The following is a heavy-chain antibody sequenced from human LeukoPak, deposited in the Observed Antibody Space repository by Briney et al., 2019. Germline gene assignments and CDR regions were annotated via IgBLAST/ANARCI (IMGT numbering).Heavy chain of an antibody. J-gene: IGHJ6*02. CDR1: GYTFTGYY. CDR2: INPNSGGT. V-gene: IGHV1-2*02. CDR3: ARTYYYDSSGHLPS. D-gene: IGHD3-22*01. Sequence: ASVKVSCKASGYTFTGYYMHWVRQAPGQGLEWMRWINPNSGGTNYAQKFQGRVTITRDTSISTAYMELSRLRSDDTAVYYCARTYYYDSSGHLPSWGQGTTVTVSS.